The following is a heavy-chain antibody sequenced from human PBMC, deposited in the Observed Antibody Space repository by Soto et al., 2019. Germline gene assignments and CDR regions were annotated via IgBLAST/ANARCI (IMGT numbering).Heavy chain of an antibody. CDR2: INAGNGNT. CDR3: ARADYDSSGYWEGGYYFDY. CDR1: GYTFTSYA. D-gene: IGHD3-22*01. Sequence: GASVKVSCKASGYTFTSYAMHWVRQAPGQRLEWMGWINAGNGNTKYSQKFQGRVTITRDTSASTAYMELSSLRSEDTAVYYCARADYDSSGYWEGGYYFDYWGQGTLVTVSS. V-gene: IGHV1-3*01. J-gene: IGHJ4*02.